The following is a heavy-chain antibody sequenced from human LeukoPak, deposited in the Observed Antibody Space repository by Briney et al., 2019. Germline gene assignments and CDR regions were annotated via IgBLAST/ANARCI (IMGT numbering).Heavy chain of an antibody. CDR2: IGIDSGNT. J-gene: IGHJ4*02. Sequence: GSLRLSCAASGFTFSDYSMNWVLQAPGKGLEWISYIGIDSGNTNYADSVKGRFTISGDKAKNSLYLQMNSLRVEDTAVYYCARDYKYAFDNWGQGTLVTVSS. V-gene: IGHV3-48*01. CDR1: GFTFSDYS. D-gene: IGHD5-24*01. CDR3: ARDYKYAFDN.